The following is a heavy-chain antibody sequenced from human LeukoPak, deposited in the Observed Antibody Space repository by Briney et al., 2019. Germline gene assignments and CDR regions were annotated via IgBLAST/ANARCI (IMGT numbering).Heavy chain of an antibody. Sequence: SVKVSCXASGGTFSSYAISWVRQAPGQGLEWMGGIIPIFGTANYAQKFQDRVTITTDESTSTAYMELSSLRSEDTAVYYCARDLVDGVGAPGAYWGQGALVTVSS. J-gene: IGHJ4*02. D-gene: IGHD1-26*01. CDR1: GGTFSSYA. CDR3: ARDLVDGVGAPGAY. CDR2: IIPIFGTA. V-gene: IGHV1-69*05.